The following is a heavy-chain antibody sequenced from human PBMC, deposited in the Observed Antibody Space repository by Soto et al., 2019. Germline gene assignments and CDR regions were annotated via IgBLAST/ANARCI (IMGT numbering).Heavy chain of an antibody. Sequence: EVQLVESGGGLVQPGRSLRLSCAASGFTFDDYAMHWVRQAPGKGLEWVSGISWNSGSIGYADSVKGRFTISRDNAKNALYLQMNCLRAEDTALYYCAKAIWFGELFQPFDYWGQGTLVTVS. CDR2: ISWNSGSI. CDR3: AKAIWFGELFQPFDY. CDR1: GFTFDDYA. J-gene: IGHJ4*02. D-gene: IGHD3-10*01. V-gene: IGHV3-9*01.